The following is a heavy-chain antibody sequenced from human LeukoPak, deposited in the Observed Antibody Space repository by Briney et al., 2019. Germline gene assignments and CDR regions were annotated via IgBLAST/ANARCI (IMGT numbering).Heavy chain of an antibody. CDR2: IKQDGSEK. D-gene: IGHD2-2*01. Sequence: GGSLRLSCAASGFTFSSSAMSWVRQAPGKGLEWVANIKQDGSEKYYVDSVKGRFTISRDNAKNSLYLQMNSLRAEDTAVYYCARSLGGVPAAKAYYYYGMDVWGQGTTVTVSS. CDR1: GFTFSSSA. J-gene: IGHJ6*02. V-gene: IGHV3-7*01. CDR3: ARSLGGVPAAKAYYYYGMDV.